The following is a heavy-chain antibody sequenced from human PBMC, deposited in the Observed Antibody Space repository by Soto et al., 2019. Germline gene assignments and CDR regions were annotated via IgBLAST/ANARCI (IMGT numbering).Heavy chain of an antibody. CDR2: IWYDGSNK. J-gene: IGHJ6*02. Sequence: QVQLVESGGGVVQPGRSLRLSCAASGFTFSSYGMHWVRQAPGKGLEWVAVIWYDGSNKYYADSVKGRFTISRDNSKNTLYLQMNSLRAEDTAVYYCAREGGYSYGLNYYYYGMDVWGQGTTVTVSS. CDR3: AREGGYSYGLNYYYYGMDV. CDR1: GFTFSSYG. V-gene: IGHV3-33*01. D-gene: IGHD5-18*01.